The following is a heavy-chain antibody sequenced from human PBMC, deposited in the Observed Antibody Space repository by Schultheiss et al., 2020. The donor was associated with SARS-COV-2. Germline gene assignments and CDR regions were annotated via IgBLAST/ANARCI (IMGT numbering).Heavy chain of an antibody. D-gene: IGHD6-13*01. CDR3: ARDTSSWHRADY. CDR1: GFTFSSYD. CDR2: INSDDET. V-gene: IGHV3-53*01. J-gene: IGHJ4*02. Sequence: GGSLRLSCAASGFTFSSYDMHWVRQAPGKGLEWVSVINSDDETRYADSVKGRFTISRDNSRNVLYLQMSSLRVEDTAMYYCARDTSSWHRADYWGQGTLVTVSS.